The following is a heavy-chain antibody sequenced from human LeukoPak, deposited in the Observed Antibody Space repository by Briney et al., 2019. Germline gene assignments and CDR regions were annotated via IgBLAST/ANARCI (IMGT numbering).Heavy chain of an antibody. CDR1: GGSFSGYY. J-gene: IGHJ4*02. V-gene: IGHV4-34*01. D-gene: IGHD6-13*01. CDR2: INHSGST. CDR3: ARGQQLEAYFDY. Sequence: SETLSLTCAVYGGSFSGYYWSWIRQPPGKGLEWIGEINHSGSTNYNPSLKSRVTISVDTSKNQFSLKLSSVTAADTAVYYCARGQQLEAYFDYWGQGTLSPSPQ.